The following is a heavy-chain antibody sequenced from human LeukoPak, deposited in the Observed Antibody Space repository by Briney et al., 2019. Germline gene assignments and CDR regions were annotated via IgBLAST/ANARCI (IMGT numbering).Heavy chain of an antibody. Sequence: SETLSLTCTVTGGSISGYHWNWLRQSPGKGLEWIANIYYTGNADYNPSLKSRVTISVDTSKNEISLILSSVTAADTAVYYCARKTYCSGGRCYGENWFDPWGQGTLVTVSS. CDR3: ARKTYCSGGRCYGENWFDP. V-gene: IGHV4-59*08. J-gene: IGHJ5*02. CDR2: IYYTGNA. D-gene: IGHD2-15*01. CDR1: GGSISGYH.